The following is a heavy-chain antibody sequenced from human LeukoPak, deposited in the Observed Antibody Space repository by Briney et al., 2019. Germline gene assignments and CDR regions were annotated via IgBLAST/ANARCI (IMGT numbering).Heavy chain of an antibody. CDR2: IRGDGSRQ. J-gene: IGHJ3*02. Sequence: GGSLRLSCAASGFTFSNYWMVWVRQAPGVGLEGVANIRGDGSRQAYLDSVKGRLTIARANAQNALYLQISILRADDTAVHYCVRDANYHDGRNYYDVLDIWGQGTMVTVSS. CDR3: VRDANYHDGRNYYDVLDI. D-gene: IGHD3-22*01. CDR1: GFTFSNYW. V-gene: IGHV3-7*01.